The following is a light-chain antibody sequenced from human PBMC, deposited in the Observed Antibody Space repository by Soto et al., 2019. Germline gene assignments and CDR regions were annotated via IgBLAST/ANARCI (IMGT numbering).Light chain of an antibody. CDR3: QSYDKSLSAWV. CDR1: SSNIGAGYG. V-gene: IGLV1-40*01. J-gene: IGLJ3*02. Sequence: QSVLTQPPSVSGAPGQRVTMSCTGSSSNIGAGYGVHYGVHWYQQLPGTAPKLLIYGNSDRPSGVPDRFSGSRSGASASLAITGLQAEDEADYYCQSYDKSLSAWVFGGGTKLTVL. CDR2: GNS.